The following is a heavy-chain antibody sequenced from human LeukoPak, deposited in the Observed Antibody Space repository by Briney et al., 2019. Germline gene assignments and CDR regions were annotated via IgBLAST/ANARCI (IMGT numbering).Heavy chain of an antibody. CDR3: ARAGDYYDSSGFIDY. D-gene: IGHD3-22*01. Sequence: SETLSLTCTVSGGSISSSSYYWGWTRQPPGKGREWLGSIDYSGSTYYNPSLKSRVTISLDTSKHQFSLKLSSVTAADTAVYYCARAGDYYDSSGFIDYWGQGTLVTVSS. CDR2: IDYSGST. J-gene: IGHJ4*02. V-gene: IGHV4-39*01. CDR1: GGSISSSSYY.